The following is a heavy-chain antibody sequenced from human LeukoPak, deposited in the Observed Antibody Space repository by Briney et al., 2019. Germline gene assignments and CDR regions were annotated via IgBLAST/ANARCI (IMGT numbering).Heavy chain of an antibody. CDR1: GFTFSTYT. CDR2: ISASGDVT. CDR3: AKSLFTSATGAGRAFHI. J-gene: IGHJ3*02. Sequence: GGSLRLSCAASGFTFSTYTMNWVRQAPGRGLEWVSAISASGDVTFHADSVRGRFTISRDNSKSTLFLQMNDLRVEDTAKFYCAKSLFTSATGAGRAFHIWGQGTMVSVSS. D-gene: IGHD7-27*01. V-gene: IGHV3-23*01.